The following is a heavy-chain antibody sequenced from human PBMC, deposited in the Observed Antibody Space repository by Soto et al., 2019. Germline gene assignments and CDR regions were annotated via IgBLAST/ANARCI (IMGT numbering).Heavy chain of an antibody. Sequence: ASVKVSCKASGHTFTSYDINWVRQATGQGLEWMGWMNPNSGNTGYAQKFQGRVTMTRNTSISTAYMELSSLRSEDTAVYYCARGVDSSGYLFDYWGQGTLVTVSS. CDR2: MNPNSGNT. J-gene: IGHJ4*02. V-gene: IGHV1-8*01. CDR3: ARGVDSSGYLFDY. CDR1: GHTFTSYD. D-gene: IGHD3-22*01.